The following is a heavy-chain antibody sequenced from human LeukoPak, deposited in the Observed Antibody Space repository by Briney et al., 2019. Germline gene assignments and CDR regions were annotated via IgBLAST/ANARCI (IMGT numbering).Heavy chain of an antibody. CDR1: GGSISSYY. CDR2: IYYSGST. J-gene: IGHJ4*02. D-gene: IGHD6-13*01. V-gene: IGHV4-59*08. CDR3: ARRAAGHFDY. Sequence: SETLSLTCTVSGGSISSYYWSWIRQPPGKGLEWIGYIYYSGSTNYNPSLKSRVTISVDTSKNQFSLKLSSVTAADTAVYYCARRAAGHFDYWGQGTLVTVSS.